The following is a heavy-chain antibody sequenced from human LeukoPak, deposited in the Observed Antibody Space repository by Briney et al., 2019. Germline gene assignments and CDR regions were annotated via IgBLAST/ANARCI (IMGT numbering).Heavy chain of an antibody. V-gene: IGHV4-59*01. Sequence: PSETLSLTCTVSGGSIGSYYWSWIRQPPGKGLEWIGYIYYSGSTNYNPSLKSRVTISVDTSKNQFSLKLSSVTAADTAVYYCARSAGGYFDYWGQGTLVTVSS. J-gene: IGHJ4*02. CDR1: GGSIGSYY. CDR2: IYYSGST. D-gene: IGHD4-23*01. CDR3: ARSAGGYFDY.